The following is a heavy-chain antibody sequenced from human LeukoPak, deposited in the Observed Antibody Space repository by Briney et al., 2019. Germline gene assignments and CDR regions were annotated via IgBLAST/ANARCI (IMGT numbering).Heavy chain of an antibody. Sequence: SETLSLTCTLPGGSISSYYWSWIRQPPGKGLEWIGYIYYSGSTNYNPSLKSRVTISVDTSKNQFSMKLSSVTAADTAVYYCARDGGSYYRYFQHWGQGTLVTVSS. J-gene: IGHJ1*01. V-gene: IGHV4-59*01. CDR2: IYYSGST. CDR3: ARDGGSYYRYFQH. CDR1: GGSISSYY. D-gene: IGHD1-26*01.